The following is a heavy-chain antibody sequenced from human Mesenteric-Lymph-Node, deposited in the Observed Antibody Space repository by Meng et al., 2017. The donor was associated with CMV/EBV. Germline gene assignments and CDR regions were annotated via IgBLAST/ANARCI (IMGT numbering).Heavy chain of an antibody. V-gene: IGHV4-61*01. CDR1: GDSISSSYY. CDR3: ARANGYSYGYGPPVLDY. D-gene: IGHD5-18*01. Sequence: SETLSLTCTVSGDSISSSYYWSWIRQPPGKGLEWIGYIYYSGSTNYNPSLKSRVTISVDTSKNQFSLKLSSVTAADTAVYYCARANGYSYGYGPPVLDYWGQGTLVTVSS. CDR2: IYYSGST. J-gene: IGHJ4*02.